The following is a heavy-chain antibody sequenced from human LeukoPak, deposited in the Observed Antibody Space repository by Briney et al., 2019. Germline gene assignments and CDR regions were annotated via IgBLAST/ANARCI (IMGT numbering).Heavy chain of an antibody. D-gene: IGHD3-10*01. CDR1: GGSISSSSYY. CDR3: ARGGFGELGIDY. V-gene: IGHV4-39*07. CDR2: IYYNGST. Sequence: SETLSLTFTVSGGSISSSSYYWGWLRQPPGKGLEWIGSIYYNGSTYYNPSLKSRVTISVDTSKNQFSLKLSSVTAADTAVYYCARGGFGELGIDYWGQGTLVTVSS. J-gene: IGHJ4*02.